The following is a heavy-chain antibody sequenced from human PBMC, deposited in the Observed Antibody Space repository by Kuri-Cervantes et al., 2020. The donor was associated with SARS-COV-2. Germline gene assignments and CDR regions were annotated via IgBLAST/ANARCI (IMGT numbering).Heavy chain of an antibody. D-gene: IGHD1-1*01. Sequence: GSLRLSCTVSGDSISSSSYYWGWIRQPPGKGLEWIGTIYYSGSTDYSPSLKSRVTISVDTSKNQFSLKLRSVTATDTAVYYCARLFSPWSVVGDYWGQGTLVTDSS. CDR3: ARLFSPWSVVGDY. J-gene: IGHJ4*02. V-gene: IGHV4-39*01. CDR1: GDSISSSSYY. CDR2: IYYSGST.